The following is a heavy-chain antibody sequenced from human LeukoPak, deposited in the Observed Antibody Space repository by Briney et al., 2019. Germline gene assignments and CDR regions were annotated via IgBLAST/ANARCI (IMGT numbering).Heavy chain of an antibody. Sequence: GGSLRLSCAASGFTVSSNYMSWVRQAPGKGLEWVSVIYSGGSTYYADSVKGRFTISRDNSKNTLYLQMNSLRAEDTAVYYCARALVVMVFDYWGQGTLVTVSS. D-gene: IGHD3-16*01. CDR1: GFTVSSNY. J-gene: IGHJ4*02. CDR2: IYSGGST. V-gene: IGHV3-53*01. CDR3: ARALVVMVFDY.